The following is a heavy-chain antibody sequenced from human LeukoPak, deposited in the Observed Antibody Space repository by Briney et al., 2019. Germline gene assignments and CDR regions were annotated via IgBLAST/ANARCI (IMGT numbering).Heavy chain of an antibody. CDR3: ARAKDQPKEYYYYYYMDV. J-gene: IGHJ6*03. CDR1: GYTFTSYR. V-gene: IGHV1-18*01. Sequence: GASVKVSCKASGYTFTSYRISWVRQGPGQGLEWMGWISAYNGNTNYAQKLQGRVTMTTDTSTSTAYMELRRLRSDDTAVYYCARAKDQPKEYYYYYYMDVWGKGTSITVSS. D-gene: IGHD2-2*01. CDR2: ISAYNGNT.